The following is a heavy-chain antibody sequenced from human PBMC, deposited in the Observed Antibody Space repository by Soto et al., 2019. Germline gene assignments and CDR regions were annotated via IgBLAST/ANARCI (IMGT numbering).Heavy chain of an antibody. V-gene: IGHV3-30*18. CDR2: ISYDGSNK. Sequence: GGSLRLSCAASGFTFSSYGMHWVRQAPGKGLEWVAVISYDGSNKYYADSVKGRFTISRDNSKNTLYLQMNSLRAEDTAVYYCAKRYGSGSPYYYYFYMDVGGKGTTVTVSS. D-gene: IGHD3-10*01. CDR1: GFTFSSYG. CDR3: AKRYGSGSPYYYYFYMDV. J-gene: IGHJ6*03.